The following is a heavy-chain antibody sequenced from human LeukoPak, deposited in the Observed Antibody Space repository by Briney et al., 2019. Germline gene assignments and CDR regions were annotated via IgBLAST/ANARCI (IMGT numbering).Heavy chain of an antibody. V-gene: IGHV1-2*04. CDR3: ARSAPTSYCSSTSCYEGWFDP. J-gene: IGHJ5*02. CDR1: GYTFTGYY. Sequence: ASVKVCCKASGYTFTGYYMHWVRQAPGQGLEWMGWINPNSGGTNYAQKFQGWVTMTRDTSISTAYMELSRLRSDDTAVYYCARSAPTSYCSSTSCYEGWFDPWGQGTLVTVSS. CDR2: INPNSGGT. D-gene: IGHD2-2*01.